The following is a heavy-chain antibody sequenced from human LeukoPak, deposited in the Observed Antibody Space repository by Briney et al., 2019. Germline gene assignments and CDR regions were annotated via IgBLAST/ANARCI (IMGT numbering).Heavy chain of an antibody. CDR1: GYTFTGYY. Sequence: ASVKVSCKASGYTFTGYYMHWVRQAPGQVLKCMGRINPNSGGPNYAQKFQGRVTMTRDTSISTAYMELSRLRSDDTAVYYCAREANYGDYTHFDYWGQGTLVTVSS. D-gene: IGHD4-17*01. CDR3: AREANYGDYTHFDY. J-gene: IGHJ4*02. CDR2: INPNSGGP. V-gene: IGHV1-2*06.